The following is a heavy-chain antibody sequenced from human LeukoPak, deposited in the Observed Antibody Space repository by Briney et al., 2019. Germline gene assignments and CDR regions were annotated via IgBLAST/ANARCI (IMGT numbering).Heavy chain of an antibody. J-gene: IGHJ5*02. CDR1: GGTFSSYA. Sequence: ASVKVSCKASGGTFSSYAISWVRQAPGQGLEWMGRIIPILGIANYAQKFQGRVTITADKSTSTAYMELSSLRSEDTAVYYCASLAVAGTRSYNWFDPWGQGTLVTVSS. CDR3: ASLAVAGTRSYNWFDP. CDR2: IIPILGIA. D-gene: IGHD6-19*01. V-gene: IGHV1-69*04.